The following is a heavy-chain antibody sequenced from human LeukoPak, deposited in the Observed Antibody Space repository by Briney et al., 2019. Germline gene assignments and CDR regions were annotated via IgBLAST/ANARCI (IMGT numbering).Heavy chain of an antibody. CDR3: ARGFGIVVANWLDP. CDR2: INHSGST. Sequence: PSETLSLTCAVYGGSFSGYYWSWIRQPPGKGLEWIGEINHSGSTNYNPSLESRVTISVDTSKNQFSLKLSSVTAADTAVYYCARGFGIVVANWLDPWGQGTLVTVSS. V-gene: IGHV4-34*01. CDR1: GGSFSGYY. D-gene: IGHD2-15*01. J-gene: IGHJ5*02.